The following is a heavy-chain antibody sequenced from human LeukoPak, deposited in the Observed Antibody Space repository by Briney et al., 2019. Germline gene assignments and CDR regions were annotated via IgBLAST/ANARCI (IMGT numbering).Heavy chain of an antibody. CDR1: GFTFDDYA. J-gene: IGHJ4*02. D-gene: IGHD3-22*01. CDR2: ISWNSGSI. V-gene: IGHV3-9*01. CDR3: AKASRRGVVVITSYFVY. Sequence: GRSLRLSCAASGFTFDDYAMHWVRQAPGKGLEWVSGISWNSGSIGYADSVKGRFTISRDNAKNSLYLQMNSLRAEDTALYYCAKASRRGVVVITSYFVYWGQGTLVTVSS.